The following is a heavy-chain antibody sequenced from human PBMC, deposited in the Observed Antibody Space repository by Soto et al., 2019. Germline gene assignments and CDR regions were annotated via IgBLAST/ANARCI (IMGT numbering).Heavy chain of an antibody. CDR1: GGSISSGGYY. Sequence: QVQLQESGPGLVKPSQTLSLTCTVSGGSISSGGYYWSWIRQHPGKGLEWIGYIYYSGSTYYNPSLKSRVTISVDTSENQFSLKLSSVTAADTAVYYCARVPTWSGYLFRYYYGMDVWGQGTTVTVSS. CDR2: IYYSGST. V-gene: IGHV4-31*03. J-gene: IGHJ6*02. CDR3: ARVPTWSGYLFRYYYGMDV. D-gene: IGHD3-3*01.